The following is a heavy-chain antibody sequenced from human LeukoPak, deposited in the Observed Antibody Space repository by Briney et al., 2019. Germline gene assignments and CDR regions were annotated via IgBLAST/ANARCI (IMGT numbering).Heavy chain of an antibody. J-gene: IGHJ5*02. CDR1: GGSISSSSYY. Sequence: PSETLFLTCTVSGGSISSSSYYWGWIRQPPGKGLEWFGSIYYSGSTYYNSSLKSRVTISVDTSKNQFSMKLSSVTAADTAVYYCARLPYSSGWYDEPWFDPWGQGTLVTVSS. CDR2: IYYSGST. V-gene: IGHV4-39*01. CDR3: ARLPYSSGWYDEPWFDP. D-gene: IGHD6-19*01.